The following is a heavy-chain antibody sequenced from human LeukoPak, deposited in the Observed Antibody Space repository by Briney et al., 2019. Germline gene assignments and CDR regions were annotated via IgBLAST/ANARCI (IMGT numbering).Heavy chain of an antibody. Sequence: ASAKVSCKASGYTFTSYGTSWVRHAPGPGLEYMGRISAYNGNTNSAQKLQGRVTMTTDTSTSTDYMELRSLRSDDTAVYYCTRSPKADSSGYYIHWGQGNLVTVSS. D-gene: IGHD3-22*01. J-gene: IGHJ4*02. CDR1: GYTFTSYG. CDR3: TRSPKADSSGYYIH. CDR2: ISAYNGNT. V-gene: IGHV1-18*01.